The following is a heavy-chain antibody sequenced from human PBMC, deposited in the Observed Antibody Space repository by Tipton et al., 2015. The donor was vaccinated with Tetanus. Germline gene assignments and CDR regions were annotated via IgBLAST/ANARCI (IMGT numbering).Heavy chain of an antibody. J-gene: IGHJ4*02. Sequence: TLSLTCTVSGGSVRSGDYSWNWIRQPPGKGLEWLAYVSYSGRTNSSPSLTGRVSMSLDTSKQQFSLSLTSATAADTAVYYCARGWSECSSWSCSPFDSWGQGTLVTVSS. CDR1: GGSVRSGDYS. V-gene: IGHV4-61*08. CDR2: VSYSGRT. D-gene: IGHD2-2*01. CDR3: ARGWSECSSWSCSPFDS.